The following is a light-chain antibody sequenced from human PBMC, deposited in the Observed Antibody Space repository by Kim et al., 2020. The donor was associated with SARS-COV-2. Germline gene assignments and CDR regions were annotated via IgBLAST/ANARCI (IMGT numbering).Light chain of an antibody. J-gene: IGKJ2*01. CDR1: QSISSH. V-gene: IGKV1-39*01. Sequence: SASIGDRVTITCRASQSISSHLNWYQQKPGKAPKLLIYGASSLQSGVPSSISGSGSGTDFTLTISSLQPEDFATYYCQQSFITPHTFGQGTKLEI. CDR2: GAS. CDR3: QQSFITPHT.